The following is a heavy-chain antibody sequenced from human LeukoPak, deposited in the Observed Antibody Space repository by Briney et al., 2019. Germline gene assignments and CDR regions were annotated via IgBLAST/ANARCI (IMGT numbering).Heavy chain of an antibody. Sequence: ASEKVSCKASGYTFTSYYMHWVRQAPGQGLEWMGIINPSGGSTSYAQKFQGRVTMTRDTSTSTVYMELSSLRSEDTAVYYCARAGCGGDCYYYNHLGLGWFDPWGQGTLVTVSS. CDR3: ARAGCGGDCYYYNHLGLGWFDP. CDR2: INPSGGST. D-gene: IGHD2-21*02. J-gene: IGHJ5*02. V-gene: IGHV1-46*01. CDR1: GYTFTSYY.